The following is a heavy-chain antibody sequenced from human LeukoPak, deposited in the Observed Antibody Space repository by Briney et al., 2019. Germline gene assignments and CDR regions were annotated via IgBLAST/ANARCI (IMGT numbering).Heavy chain of an antibody. J-gene: IGHJ3*02. CDR2: ISAYNGNT. V-gene: IGHV1-18*01. CDR1: GYTFTSYG. D-gene: IGHD6-19*01. Sequence: GASVKVSCKASGYTFTSYGISWVRQAPGQGLEWMGWISAYNGNTNYAQKLQGRVTMTTDTSTSTAYMELRSLRSDDTAVYYCATYSSGWYSGAFDIWGQGTMVTVSS. CDR3: ATYSSGWYSGAFDI.